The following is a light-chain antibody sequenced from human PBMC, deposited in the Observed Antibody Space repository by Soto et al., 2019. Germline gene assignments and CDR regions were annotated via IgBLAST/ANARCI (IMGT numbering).Light chain of an antibody. CDR1: QSVSSN. CDR3: QQYNNWPRT. J-gene: IGKJ1*01. V-gene: IGKV3-15*01. Sequence: EIVMTQSPATLSVSPGERATLSCRASQSVSSNLAWYQQKPGQAPMLLIYVASTRATGIPARFSGSGSGTEFTLTISSLQSEDFAVYYCQQYNNWPRTFGQGNKVDIK. CDR2: VAS.